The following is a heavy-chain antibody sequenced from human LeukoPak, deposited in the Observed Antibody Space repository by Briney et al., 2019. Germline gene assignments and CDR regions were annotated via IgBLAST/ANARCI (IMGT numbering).Heavy chain of an antibody. CDR3: ARVDGYYDSSPHEDY. CDR1: GYTFTSYG. J-gene: IGHJ4*02. D-gene: IGHD3-22*01. Sequence: ASVKVSCKASGYTFTSYGISWVRQAPGQGLEWMGIINPSGGSTSYAQKFQGRVTMTRDTSTSTVYMELSSLRSEDTAVYYCARVDGYYDSSPHEDYWGQGTLVTVSS. CDR2: INPSGGST. V-gene: IGHV1-46*03.